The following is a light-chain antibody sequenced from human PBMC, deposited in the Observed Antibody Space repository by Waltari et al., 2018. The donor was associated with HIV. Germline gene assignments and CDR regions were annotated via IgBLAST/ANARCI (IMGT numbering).Light chain of an antibody. CDR2: EVS. J-gene: IGLJ3*02. CDR3: FSYRSSSTRV. CDR1: NSDVGGYNY. V-gene: IGLV2-14*01. Sequence: QSALTQPASVSESPGQSITISCTGTNSDVGGYNYVSWYQQHPGKAPKLIIYEVSNRPSGMSDRFSGAKSGNTASLTISGLQAEDEADYYCFSYRSSSTRVFGGGTKLTVL.